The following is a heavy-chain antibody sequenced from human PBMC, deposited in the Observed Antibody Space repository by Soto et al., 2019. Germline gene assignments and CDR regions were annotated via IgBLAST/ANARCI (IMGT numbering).Heavy chain of an antibody. Sequence: PGASVKVSCKASGYTFTGYYMHWVRQAPGQGLEWMGWINPNSGGTNYAQKFQGWVTMTRDTSISTAYMELSRLRSDDTAVYYCARDLRPTMVRGVIFSYYYYMDVWGKGTTVTVSS. J-gene: IGHJ6*03. D-gene: IGHD3-10*01. CDR1: GYTFTGYY. V-gene: IGHV1-2*04. CDR2: INPNSGGT. CDR3: ARDLRPTMVRGVIFSYYYYMDV.